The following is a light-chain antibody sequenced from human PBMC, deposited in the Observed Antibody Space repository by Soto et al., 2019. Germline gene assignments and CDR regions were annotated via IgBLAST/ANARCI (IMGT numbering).Light chain of an antibody. J-gene: IGKJ1*01. CDR1: QSVGSN. CDR2: GAS. V-gene: IGKV3D-15*01. CDR3: QQYNNWPPWT. Sequence: EVVMTQSPGTLPVSPGGRVTLSCRASQSVGSNLAWYQQRPGQPPRLLIYGASTRDSGVPTRFSGSGSGTEFTLTITNRQSEDFAVYYCQQYNNWPPWTFGQGTKVEI.